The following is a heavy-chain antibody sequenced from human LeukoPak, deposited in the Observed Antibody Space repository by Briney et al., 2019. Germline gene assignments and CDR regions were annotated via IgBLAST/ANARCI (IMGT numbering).Heavy chain of an antibody. Sequence: GGSLRLSCAASGFTFSRDWMHWVRQTPGQGLVWVSRINSDGSSTSYADSVKGRFTISRDNAKNSLYLQMNSLRAEDTAVYYCARELRSAWYYFDYWGQGTLVTVSS. CDR2: INSDGSST. D-gene: IGHD6-19*01. V-gene: IGHV3-74*01. CDR3: ARELRSAWYYFDY. J-gene: IGHJ4*02. CDR1: GFTFSRDW.